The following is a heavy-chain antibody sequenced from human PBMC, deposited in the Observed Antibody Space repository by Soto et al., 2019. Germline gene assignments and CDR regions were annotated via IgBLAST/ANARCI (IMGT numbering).Heavy chain of an antibody. CDR1: GGTFRSYA. J-gene: IGHJ6*02. V-gene: IGHV1-69*12. Sequence: QVQLVQSGAEVKKPGSSVKVSCKASGGTFRSYAISWVRQAPGQGLEWMGGIIPIFGTANYAQKFQGRVTINADESTRTAYMELSSLRSEDTAVYYCARSRTHYYYYYGMDVWGQGTTVTVSS. CDR2: IIPIFGTA. CDR3: ARSRTHYYYYYGMDV.